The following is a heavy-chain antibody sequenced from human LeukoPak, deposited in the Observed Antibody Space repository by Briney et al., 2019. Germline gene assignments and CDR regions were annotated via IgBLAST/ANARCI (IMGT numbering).Heavy chain of an antibody. J-gene: IGHJ6*04. CDR1: GGTFTSYA. D-gene: IGHD1-1*01. V-gene: IGHV1-69*13. CDR2: IIPIFGKA. CDR3: ARVHWKDGFYYHGMDV. Sequence: SVKVSCKASGGTFTSYAISWVRQAPGQGLEWMGGIIPIFGKANYAQKFQGRVTITADESTSTAYMELSSLRSEDTAVYYCARVHWKDGFYYHGMDVWGKGTTVTVSS.